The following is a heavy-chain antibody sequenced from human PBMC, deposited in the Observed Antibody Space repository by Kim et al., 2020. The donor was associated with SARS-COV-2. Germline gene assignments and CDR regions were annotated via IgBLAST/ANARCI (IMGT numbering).Heavy chain of an antibody. D-gene: IGHD3-10*01. CDR1: GFTFSSYA. Sequence: GGSLRLSCAASGFTFSSYAMSWVRQAPGKGLEWVSAISGSGGSTYYADSVKGRFTISRDNSKNTLYLQMNSLGAEDTAVFYCAKETRLWFGELSVVTDYWGQGTLVTVSS. J-gene: IGHJ4*02. CDR2: ISGSGGST. CDR3: AKETRLWFGELSVVTDY. V-gene: IGHV3-23*01.